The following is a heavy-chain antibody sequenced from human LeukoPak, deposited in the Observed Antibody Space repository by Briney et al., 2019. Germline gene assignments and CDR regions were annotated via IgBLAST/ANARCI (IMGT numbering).Heavy chain of an antibody. V-gene: IGHV1-46*01. J-gene: IGHJ3*02. CDR3: ARIRDGYNDAYDI. CDR1: GYTFTNYY. D-gene: IGHD5-24*01. Sequence: ASVKVSCKASGYTFTNYYIHWVRQAPGQGLEWMGLINPGGDNTDYAQNFQGRVTMSRDTSTSTVYMGLSSLRSEDTAVYYCARIRDGYNDAYDIWGQGTMVTVSS. CDR2: INPGGDNT.